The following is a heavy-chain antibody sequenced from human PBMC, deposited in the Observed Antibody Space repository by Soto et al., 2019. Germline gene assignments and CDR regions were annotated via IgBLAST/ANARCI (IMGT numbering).Heavy chain of an antibody. CDR2: IVVGSGNT. V-gene: IGHV1-58*01. Sequence: SVKVSFKASGFTFTSSAVQWLRQARGQRLEWIGWIVVGSGNTNYAQKFQERVTITRDMSTSTAYMELSSLRSEDTAVYYCAADPTIYSITIFGVAPGYYGMDVWGQGTTVTVSS. CDR1: GFTFTSSA. J-gene: IGHJ6*02. CDR3: AADPTIYSITIFGVAPGYYGMDV. D-gene: IGHD3-3*01.